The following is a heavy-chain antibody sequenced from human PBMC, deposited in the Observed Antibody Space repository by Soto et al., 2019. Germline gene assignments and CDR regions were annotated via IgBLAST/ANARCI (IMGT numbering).Heavy chain of an antibody. J-gene: IGHJ5*02. CDR3: ARVGTIFGIVTNNWFDP. V-gene: IGHV4-30-4*01. CDR1: GDSISSGDYY. D-gene: IGHD3-3*01. Sequence: QVHLQESGPGLVKPSQTLSLTCTVSGDSISSGDYYWSWIRQPRGKGLEWIGYISYSGGTYYNPSLKSRVTTSLDTSKNQIFLYVSSVTAADTAVYYCARVGTIFGIVTNNWFDPWGQGTLVTVSS. CDR2: ISYSGGT.